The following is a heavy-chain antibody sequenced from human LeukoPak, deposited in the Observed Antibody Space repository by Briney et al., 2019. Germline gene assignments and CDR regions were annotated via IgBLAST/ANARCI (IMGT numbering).Heavy chain of an antibody. D-gene: IGHD4-17*01. Sequence: GGSLRLSCAASGFTFSSYWMHWVRQAPGKGLVWVANIKQDGSEKYYVDSVRGRFTISRDNAKNSLYLQMNSLRAEDTAVYYCARERYGDYVLDAFDIWGQGTMVTVSS. CDR1: GFTFSSYW. J-gene: IGHJ3*02. CDR3: ARERYGDYVLDAFDI. CDR2: IKQDGSEK. V-gene: IGHV3-7*03.